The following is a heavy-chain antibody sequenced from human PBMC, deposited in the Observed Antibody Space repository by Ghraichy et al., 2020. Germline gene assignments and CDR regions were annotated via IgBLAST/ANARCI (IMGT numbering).Heavy chain of an antibody. J-gene: IGHJ3*02. CDR2: IYHSGST. CDR1: GGSISSGGYS. V-gene: IGHV4-30-2*01. CDR3: ARGIVVVPAAHPDAFDI. D-gene: IGHD2-2*01. Sequence: LRLSCAVSGGSISSGGYSWSWIRQPPGKGLEWIGYIYHSGSTYYNPSLKSRVTISVDRSKNQFSLKLSSVTAADTAVYYCARGIVVVPAAHPDAFDIWGQGTMVTVSS.